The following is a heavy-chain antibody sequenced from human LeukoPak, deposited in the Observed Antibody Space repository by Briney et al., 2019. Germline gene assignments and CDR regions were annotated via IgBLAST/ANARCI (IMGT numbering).Heavy chain of an antibody. CDR3: ARAGGGYCSSTSCYSDY. CDR1: GGSFSGSY. J-gene: IGHJ4*02. Sequence: SETLSFTCAVYGGSFSGSYWSWFRKPPGKGLDWIGEINHSGSTNYNPSLKSRVTISVDTSKNQFSLKLSSVTAADTAVYYCARAGGGYCSSTSCYSDYWGQGTLVTVSS. CDR2: INHSGST. V-gene: IGHV4-34*01. D-gene: IGHD2-2*01.